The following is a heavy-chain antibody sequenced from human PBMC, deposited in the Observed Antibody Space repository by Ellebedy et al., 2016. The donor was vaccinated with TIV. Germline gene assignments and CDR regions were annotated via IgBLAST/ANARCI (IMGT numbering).Heavy chain of an antibody. D-gene: IGHD3-9*01. CDR2: INPSADSA. V-gene: IGHV1-46*01. CDR1: GYTFTSYY. J-gene: IGHJ4*02. Sequence: AASVKVSCKASGYTFTSYYVHWVRQAPGQGLEWMGIINPSADSATYAQKFQGRVTITRDTSTSTVYMKLSSLRSEDTAVYYCAREREETTGYLESAGFDYWGQGTLVTVSS. CDR3: AREREETTGYLESAGFDY.